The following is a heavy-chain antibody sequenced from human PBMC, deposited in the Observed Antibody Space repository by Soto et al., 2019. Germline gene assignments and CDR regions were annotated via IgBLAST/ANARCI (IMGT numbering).Heavy chain of an antibody. CDR2: IYWDDDK. CDR3: AHAERSCGSCYIGYFQH. J-gene: IGHJ1*01. CDR1: GFSLSTSGVG. D-gene: IGHD2-15*01. Sequence: QITLKESGPTLVKPTQTLTLTCTFSGFSLSTSGVGVGWIRQPPGKALEWLALIYWDDDKRYSPSLKSRLTISKDTSKNQVVLTMTNMDPVDTATYYCAHAERSCGSCYIGYFQHWGQGTLVTVSS. V-gene: IGHV2-5*02.